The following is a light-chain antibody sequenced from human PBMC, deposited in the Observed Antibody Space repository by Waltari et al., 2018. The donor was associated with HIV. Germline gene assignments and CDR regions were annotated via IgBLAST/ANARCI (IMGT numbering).Light chain of an antibody. Sequence: QSVLTQPPSVSEAPRQRVTISCSGTNSNISNNAVNWYQQLPGKAPKLLIYYANLSSSGVSDRFSGSKSGASAFLAIRGLQSEDEADYYCAAWDDTLNGFVFGSGTRVTVL. J-gene: IGLJ1*01. CDR1: NSNISNNA. V-gene: IGLV1-36*01. CDR2: YAN. CDR3: AAWDDTLNGFV.